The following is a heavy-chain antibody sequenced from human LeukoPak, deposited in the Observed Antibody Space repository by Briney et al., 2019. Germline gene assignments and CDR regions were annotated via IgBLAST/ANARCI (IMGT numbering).Heavy chain of an antibody. CDR1: GGSFSGYY. Sequence: PSETLSLTCAVYGGSFSGYYWSWIRQPPGKGLEWIGEINHSGSTNYNPSLKSRVTISVDTSKNQFSLKLSSVTAADTALYYCARHNTPGYDDYWGQGTLVTVSS. D-gene: IGHD3-3*01. CDR2: INHSGST. V-gene: IGHV4-34*01. J-gene: IGHJ4*02. CDR3: ARHNTPGYDDY.